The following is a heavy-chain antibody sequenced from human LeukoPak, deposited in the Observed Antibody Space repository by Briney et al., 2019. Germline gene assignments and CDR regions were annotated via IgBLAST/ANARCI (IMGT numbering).Heavy chain of an antibody. CDR1: GYTFTIYN. Sequence: ASVKVSCKASGYTFTIYNINWVRQATGQGLEWMGWMNPNSGNTGYAQKFQGRVTITRNTPISTAYMELSSLRSEDTAVYYCARRGYYDPDAFDIWGQGTMVTVSS. D-gene: IGHD3-22*01. CDR3: ARRGYYDPDAFDI. V-gene: IGHV1-8*02. CDR2: MNPNSGNT. J-gene: IGHJ3*02.